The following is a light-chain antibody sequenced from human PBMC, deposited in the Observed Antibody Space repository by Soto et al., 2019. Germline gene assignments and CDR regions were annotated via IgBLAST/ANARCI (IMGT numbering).Light chain of an antibody. J-gene: IGKJ1*01. CDR3: QQYDRSWT. Sequence: DIQMTQSPSTLSASVGDRVTITCRASQSISGLLAWYQQKPGKAPKLLIYKASGLESGVPSRFSGSGSGTEFTLTISRLEPEDFAVYYCQQYDRSWTFGQGTKVEIK. CDR1: QSISGL. V-gene: IGKV1-5*03. CDR2: KAS.